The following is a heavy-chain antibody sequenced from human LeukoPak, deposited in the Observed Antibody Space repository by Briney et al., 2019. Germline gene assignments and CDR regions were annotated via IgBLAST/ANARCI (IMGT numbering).Heavy chain of an antibody. Sequence: SETLSLTCTVSGGSFSTYYWSWIRQPLGKGLEWVGYIYYSGSTNYNPSLQSRVTISVDTSKNQFSLRLSSVTAADTAVYYCARLGSTWLVHGGGAFDIWGQGTMATVSS. CDR3: ARLGSTWLVHGGGAFDI. CDR1: GGSFSTYY. V-gene: IGHV4-59*01. D-gene: IGHD6-19*01. CDR2: IYYSGST. J-gene: IGHJ3*02.